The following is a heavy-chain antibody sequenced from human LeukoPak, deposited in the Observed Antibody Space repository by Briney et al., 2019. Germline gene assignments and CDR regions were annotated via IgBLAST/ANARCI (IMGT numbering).Heavy chain of an antibody. Sequence: ASVKVSYTASGYTFTAFYMHWVRQAPGQGPEWMGWINPNSGGTKYAQNFQGRVTMTRDKSISTFYMELSSLRSDDTAVYYCVRVSDLVVVPAAFYFDHWGQGTLVTVSS. CDR2: INPNSGGT. CDR1: GYTFTAFY. V-gene: IGHV1-2*02. J-gene: IGHJ4*02. D-gene: IGHD2-2*01. CDR3: VRVSDLVVVPAAFYFDH.